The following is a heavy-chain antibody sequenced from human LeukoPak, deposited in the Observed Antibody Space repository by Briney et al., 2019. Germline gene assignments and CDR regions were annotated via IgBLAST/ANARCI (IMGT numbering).Heavy chain of an antibody. V-gene: IGHV4-59*01. CDR2: IYYSGST. CDR3: ARVNRGMATVDYYYYGMDV. D-gene: IGHD5-24*01. J-gene: IGHJ6*02. Sequence: KPSETLSLTCTVSGGSISSYYWSWIRQPPGKGLEWIGYIYYSGSTNYNPSLKSRVTISVDTSKNQFSLKLSSVTAADTAVNYCARVNRGMATVDYYYYGMDVWGQGTTVTVSS. CDR1: GGSISSYY.